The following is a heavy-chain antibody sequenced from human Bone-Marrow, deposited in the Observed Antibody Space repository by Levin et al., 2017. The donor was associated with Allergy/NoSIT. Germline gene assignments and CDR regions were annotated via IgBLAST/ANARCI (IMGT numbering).Heavy chain of an antibody. V-gene: IGHV3-53*01. CDR1: GFTITTNY. J-gene: IGHJ4*02. CDR2: MYSGGSP. CDR3: ARGPPQWLVPGD. D-gene: IGHD6-19*01. Sequence: GGSLRLSCVASGFTITTNYMSWVRQAPGKGLEWVSVMYSGGSPYYADSVKGRFTISRDNSANTVFLQMNSLRVEDTAVYYCARGPPQWLVPGDWGQGTQVTVSS.